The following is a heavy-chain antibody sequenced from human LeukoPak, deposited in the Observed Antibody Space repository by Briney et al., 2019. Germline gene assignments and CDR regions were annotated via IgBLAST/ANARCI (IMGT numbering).Heavy chain of an antibody. CDR2: ISSSGSTI. CDR1: GFTFSSYE. CDR3: AKMKGHPLPKYYMDV. Sequence: GGSLRLSCAASGFTFSSYEMNWVRQAPGKGLEWVSYISSSGSTIYYADSVKGRFTISRDNAKNTLYLEMNSLRAEDTAIYYCAKMKGHPLPKYYMDVWGQGTTVTVSS. V-gene: IGHV3-48*03. J-gene: IGHJ6*01. D-gene: IGHD1-26*01.